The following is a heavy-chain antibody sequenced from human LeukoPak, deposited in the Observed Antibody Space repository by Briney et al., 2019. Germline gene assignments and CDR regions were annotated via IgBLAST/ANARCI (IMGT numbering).Heavy chain of an antibody. D-gene: IGHD3-10*01. CDR2: ISYDGGNK. V-gene: IGHV3-30*18. CDR3: AKVFEVRGARRPKDY. J-gene: IGHJ4*02. CDR1: GFTFSDYG. Sequence: GRSLRLSCAASGFTFSDYGMHWVRQAPGKGLEWVALISYDGGNKFHADSVRDRFTISRDNSKNTLFLQMNSLRTEDTAMYYCAKVFEVRGARRPKDYWGQGTLVIVSS.